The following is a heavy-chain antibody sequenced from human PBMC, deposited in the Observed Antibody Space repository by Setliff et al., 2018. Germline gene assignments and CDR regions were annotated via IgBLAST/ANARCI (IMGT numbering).Heavy chain of an antibody. J-gene: IGHJ6*03. CDR1: GGSINSGVYY. CDR2: IYHGGDT. V-gene: IGHV4-39*01. D-gene: IGHD3-3*01. Sequence: SETLSLTCTVSGGSINSGVYYWGWIRQPPGKGLEWIGRIYHGGDTYYNASLKSRLTISVDTSKNQFSLKLRSVAAADTAVYYCVRMSGFLYMDVWGKGTTVTVS. CDR3: VRMSGFLYMDV.